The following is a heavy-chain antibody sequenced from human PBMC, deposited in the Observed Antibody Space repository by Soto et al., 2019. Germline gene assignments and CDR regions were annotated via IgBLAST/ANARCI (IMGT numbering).Heavy chain of an antibody. J-gene: IGHJ4*02. CDR1: GFTFSSYG. CDR2: ISYDGSNK. Sequence: GGSLRLSCAASGFTFSSYGMHWVRQAPGKGLEWVAVISYDGSNKYYADSVKGRFTISRDNSKNTLYLQMNSLTVEDGAVYYCADSWLPTSYWGPGTLVTVSS. CDR3: ADSWLPTSY. V-gene: IGHV3-30*03. D-gene: IGHD3-10*01.